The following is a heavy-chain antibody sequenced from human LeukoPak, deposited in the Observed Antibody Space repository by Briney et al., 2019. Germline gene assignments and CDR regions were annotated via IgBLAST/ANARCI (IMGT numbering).Heavy chain of an antibody. CDR1: GFTFSSYS. Sequence: GGSLRLSCAASGFTFSSYSMNLVRQASGKGLEWVSSISSSSSYIYYADSVKGRFTISRDNAKNSLYLQMNNLRAEDTAVYYCARQGEATMLWFYYYGMDVWGQGTTVTVSS. V-gene: IGHV3-21*01. CDR2: ISSSSSYI. D-gene: IGHD5-12*01. J-gene: IGHJ6*02. CDR3: ARQGEATMLWFYYYGMDV.